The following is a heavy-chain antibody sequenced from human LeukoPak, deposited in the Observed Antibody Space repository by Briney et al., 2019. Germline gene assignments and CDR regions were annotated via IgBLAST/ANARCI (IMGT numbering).Heavy chain of an antibody. CDR2: SYYGGST. CDR3: ARDQTYSGSGIYTYFDY. V-gene: IGHV4-59*12. D-gene: IGHD3-10*01. CDR1: GGSINDYY. Sequence: SETLSLTCTVSGGSINDYYWSWIRQPPGKGLEWIGNSYYGGSTNYNPSLKSRVTISIDTSKNQFSLKLSSVTAADTAVYYCARDQTYSGSGIYTYFDYWGQGILVTVSS. J-gene: IGHJ4*02.